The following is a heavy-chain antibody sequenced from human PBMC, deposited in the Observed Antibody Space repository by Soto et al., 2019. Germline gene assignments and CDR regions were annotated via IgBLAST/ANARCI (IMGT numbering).Heavy chain of an antibody. CDR2: IIPIFGTA. CDR3: ARESRYCSGGSCYFLPGIDY. D-gene: IGHD2-15*01. CDR1: GGTFSSYA. J-gene: IGHJ4*02. V-gene: IGHV1-69*12. Sequence: QVQLVQSGAEVKKPGSLVKVSCKASGGTFSSYAISWVRQAPGQGLEWMGGIIPIFGTANYAQKFQGRVTITADESTSTAYMELSSLRSEDKAVYYCARESRYCSGGSCYFLPGIDYWGQGTLVTVSS.